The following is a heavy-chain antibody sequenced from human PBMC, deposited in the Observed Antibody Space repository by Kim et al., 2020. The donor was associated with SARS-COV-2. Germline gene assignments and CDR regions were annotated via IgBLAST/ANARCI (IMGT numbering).Heavy chain of an antibody. CDR3: ARQGAVVNFDY. D-gene: IGHD3-22*01. CDR1: GGSISSSSYY. Sequence: SETLSLTCTVSGGSISSSSYYWGWIRQPPGKGLEWIGSIYYSGSTYYNPSLKSRVTISVDTSKNQFSLKLSSVTAADTAVYYCARQGAVVNFDYWGQGTLVTVSS. V-gene: IGHV4-39*01. CDR2: IYYSGST. J-gene: IGHJ4*02.